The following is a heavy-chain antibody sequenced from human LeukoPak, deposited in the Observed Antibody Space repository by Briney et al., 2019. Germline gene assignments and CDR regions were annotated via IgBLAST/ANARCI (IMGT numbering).Heavy chain of an antibody. D-gene: IGHD3-9*01. Sequence: PGGPLRLSCAASGVTFSSYSMNWVRQAPGKGLEWVSSISSSSSYIYYADSVKGRFTISRDNAKNSLYLQMNSLRAEDTAVYYCARDFRLRYFDWLPPDYFDYWGQGTLVTVSS. CDR3: ARDFRLRYFDWLPPDYFDY. CDR2: ISSSSSYI. V-gene: IGHV3-21*01. J-gene: IGHJ4*02. CDR1: GVTFSSYS.